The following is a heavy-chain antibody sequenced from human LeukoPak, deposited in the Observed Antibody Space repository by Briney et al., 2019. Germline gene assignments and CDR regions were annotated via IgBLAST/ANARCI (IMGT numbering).Heavy chain of an antibody. CDR2: IKSKTDGGTT. J-gene: IGHJ3*02. D-gene: IGHD2-15*01. V-gene: IGHV3-15*01. CDR1: GFTFSNAW. Sequence: GGSLRLSCAASGFTFSNAWMSWVRQAPGKGLEWAGRIKSKTDGGTTDYAAPVKGRFTISRDDSKNTLYLQMNSLKTEDTAVYYCTTGGGYCSGGSCYNAFDIWGQGTMVTVSS. CDR3: TTGGGYCSGGSCYNAFDI.